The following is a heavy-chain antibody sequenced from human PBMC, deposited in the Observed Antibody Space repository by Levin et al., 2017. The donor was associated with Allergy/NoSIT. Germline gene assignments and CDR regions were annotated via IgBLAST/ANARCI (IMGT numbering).Heavy chain of an antibody. CDR3: ARVKPGRGSSHLGRFYYYMDV. J-gene: IGHJ6*03. CDR1: GYHFPSYG. D-gene: IGHD6-6*01. V-gene: IGHV1-18*01. CDR2: VSGNNAKA. Sequence: ASVKVSCKASGYHFPSYGISWVRQVPGQGLEWVGWVSGNNAKADYAQKLQGRVTVTTDTSTSTAYLELRSLRSDDTAVYYCARVKPGRGSSHLGRFYYYMDVWGQGTTVAVAS.